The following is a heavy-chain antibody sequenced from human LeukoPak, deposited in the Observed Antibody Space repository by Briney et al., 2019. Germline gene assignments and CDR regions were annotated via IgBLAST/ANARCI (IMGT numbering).Heavy chain of an antibody. J-gene: IGHJ3*02. Sequence: PGGSLRLSCAASGFTLSDYQMSRIRQAPGKGLECVSYISARGSSIYYADSVKGRFTFSRDNAKDSLYLQMNSLRAEDTAVYYCARDLYAQAFDIWGQGTVVTVSS. D-gene: IGHD2-8*01. V-gene: IGHV3-11*01. CDR1: GFTLSDYQ. CDR3: ARDLYAQAFDI. CDR2: ISARGSSI.